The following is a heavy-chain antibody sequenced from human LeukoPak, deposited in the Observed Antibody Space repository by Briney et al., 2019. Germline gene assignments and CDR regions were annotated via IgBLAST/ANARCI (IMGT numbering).Heavy chain of an antibody. CDR3: AKMKGHPLPKYYMDV. CDR1: GFTFSSYA. Sequence: PGGSLRLSCAASGFTFSSYAMSWVRQAPGKGLEWVSAISGSGGSTYYADSVKSRFTISRDNSKNTLYLEMNSLRAEDTAIYYCAKMKGHPLPKYYMDVWGQGTTVTVSS. D-gene: IGHD1-26*01. J-gene: IGHJ6*01. CDR2: ISGSGGST. V-gene: IGHV3-23*01.